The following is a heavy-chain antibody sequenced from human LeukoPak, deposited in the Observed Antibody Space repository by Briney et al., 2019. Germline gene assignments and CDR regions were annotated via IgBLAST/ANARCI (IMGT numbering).Heavy chain of an antibody. V-gene: IGHV1-69*13. CDR3: ARDLAMVRGARYRPYNWFDP. CDR1: RGTFSSYA. Sequence: EASVKVSCKASRGTFSSYALIWVRQAPGQGLEWMGGIIPTFGTAAYAQKFQGRVTTSADESTSTAYMELSSLTSEDTAVYYCARDLAMVRGARYRPYNWFDPWGQGTLVTVSS. CDR2: IIPTFGTA. J-gene: IGHJ5*02. D-gene: IGHD3-10*01.